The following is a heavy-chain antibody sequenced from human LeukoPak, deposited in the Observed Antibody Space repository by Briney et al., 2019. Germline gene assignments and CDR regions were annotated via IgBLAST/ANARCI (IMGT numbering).Heavy chain of an antibody. CDR2: INPNSGGT. V-gene: IGHV1-2*02. CDR1: GYTFPGYY. J-gene: IGHJ4*02. D-gene: IGHD2-2*01. Sequence: ASVKVSCKASGYTFPGYYMHWVRQAPGQGLEWMGWINPNSGGTNYAQRFQGRVTMTRDTSISTAYMELSRLRSDDTAVYYCARDPLSIVVVPAAMGLDYWGQGTLVTVSS. CDR3: ARDPLSIVVVPAAMGLDY.